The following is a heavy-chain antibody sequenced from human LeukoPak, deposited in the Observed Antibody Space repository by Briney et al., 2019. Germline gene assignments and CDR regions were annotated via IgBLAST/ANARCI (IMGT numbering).Heavy chain of an antibody. D-gene: IGHD3-22*01. CDR3: ALTYDSSGYYSHYFDY. J-gene: IGHJ4*02. Sequence: SETLSLTCAVYGGSFSGYYWSWIRQPPGKGLEWIGEINHSGSTNYNPSLKSRVTISVDTSKNQFSLKLISVTAADTAVYYCALTYDSSGYYSHYFDYWGQGTLVTVSS. CDR1: GGSFSGYY. CDR2: INHSGST. V-gene: IGHV4-34*01.